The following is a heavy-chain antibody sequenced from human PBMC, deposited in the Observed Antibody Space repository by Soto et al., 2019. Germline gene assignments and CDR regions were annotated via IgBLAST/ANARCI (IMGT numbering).Heavy chain of an antibody. CDR1: GFTFGDYA. CDR3: ARRKYLDY. V-gene: IGHV3-49*03. J-gene: IGHJ4*02. CDR2: IRSNTYGGTT. D-gene: IGHD6-6*01. Sequence: GGSLRLSCTTSGFTFGDYAMSWFRQAPGKGLEWIGYIRSNTYGGTTEYAASVKGRFTISRDDSKRVAHLQMNSLETEDTAVYFCARRKYLDYGGQGTLVTVSS.